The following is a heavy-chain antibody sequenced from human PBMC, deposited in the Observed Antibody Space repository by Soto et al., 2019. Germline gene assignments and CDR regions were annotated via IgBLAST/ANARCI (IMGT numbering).Heavy chain of an antibody. D-gene: IGHD6-19*01. CDR2: ISGTGRST. J-gene: IGHJ4*02. Sequence: PGGSLRLSCEASGFTFSDCAMSWVRHAPGKGLEWVSGISGTGRSTFYADSVKDRFTISRDNSKNTVYLQMTSLRAEDTAVYYCAKGNTSGWYFFDYWGQGTLVTVSS. CDR1: GFTFSDCA. V-gene: IGHV3-23*01. CDR3: AKGNTSGWYFFDY.